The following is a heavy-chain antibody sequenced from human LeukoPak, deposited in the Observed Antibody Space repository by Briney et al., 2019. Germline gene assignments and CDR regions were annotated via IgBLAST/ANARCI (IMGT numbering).Heavy chain of an antibody. J-gene: IGHJ4*02. CDR1: GGSISSGSYY. Sequence: PSETLSLTCTVSGGSISSGSYYWSWIRQPAGKGLEWIGYIYYSGSTNYNSSLKSRVTISVDTSKNQFSLKLSSVTAADTAVYYCARGEADSARGYYFDYWGQGTLVTVSS. CDR3: ARGEADSARGYYFDY. D-gene: IGHD1-26*01. CDR2: IYYSGST. V-gene: IGHV4-61*10.